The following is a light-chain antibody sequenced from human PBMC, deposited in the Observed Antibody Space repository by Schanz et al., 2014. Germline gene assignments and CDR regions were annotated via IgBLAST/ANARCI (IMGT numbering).Light chain of an antibody. CDR3: SSYAGNKYV. V-gene: IGLV2-14*02. CDR1: SSDVGNYNL. CDR2: EGS. J-gene: IGLJ1*01. Sequence: QSVLTQPASVSGSPGQSITISCTGTSSDVGNYNLVSWYQQHPGKAPKLMIYEGSRRPSGVSNRFSGSKSGNTASLTISGLQAEDEADYYCSSYAGNKYVFGTGTKVTVL.